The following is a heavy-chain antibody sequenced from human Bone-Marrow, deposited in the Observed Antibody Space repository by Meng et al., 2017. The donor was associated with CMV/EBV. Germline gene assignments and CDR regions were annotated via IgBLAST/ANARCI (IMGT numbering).Heavy chain of an antibody. Sequence: SETLSLTCTVPGGSVSRGGYYWSWIRQPPGKGLEWIGYIYYSGSTNYNPSLKSRVTISVDTSGNQFSLQLRYVTPDDTAVYYCARDNKALDSSGWYVHYYYGIDVWGQGTTVTFSS. CDR2: IYYSGST. CDR3: ARDNKALDSSGWYVHYYYGIDV. V-gene: IGHV4-61*08. J-gene: IGHJ6*02. CDR1: GGSVSRGGYY. D-gene: IGHD6-19*01.